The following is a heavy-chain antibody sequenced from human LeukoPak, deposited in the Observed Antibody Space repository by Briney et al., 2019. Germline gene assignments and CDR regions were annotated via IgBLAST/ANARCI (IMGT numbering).Heavy chain of an antibody. CDR1: GFTFSSYA. D-gene: IGHD3-22*01. Sequence: GGSLRLSCAASGFTFSSYAMSWVRQAPGKGLEWVAVISYDGSNKYYADSVKGRFTISRDNSKNTLYLQMNSLRAEDTAVYYCAKDRITMIPHGLFDYWGQGTLVTVSS. V-gene: IGHV3-30*18. CDR3: AKDRITMIPHGLFDY. J-gene: IGHJ4*02. CDR2: ISYDGSNK.